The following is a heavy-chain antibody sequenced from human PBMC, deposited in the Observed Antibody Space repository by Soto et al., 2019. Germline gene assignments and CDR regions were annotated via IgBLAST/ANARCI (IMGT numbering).Heavy chain of an antibody. Sequence: ESLRLSCEASGFSFSSYSVNWVRQAPGKGLEWVASIGSRNTYIYYSDSVNGRFTISRDDAKNSLYLQMNSLRAEDTAVYYCARDRTNTVALPSNWFDPWGQGTLVTVST. V-gene: IGHV3-21*01. CDR2: IGSRNTYI. J-gene: IGHJ5*02. D-gene: IGHD2-21*02. CDR3: ARDRTNTVALPSNWFDP. CDR1: GFSFSSYS.